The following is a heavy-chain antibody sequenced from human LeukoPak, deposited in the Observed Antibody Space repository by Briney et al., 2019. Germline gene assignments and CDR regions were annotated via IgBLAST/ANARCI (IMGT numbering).Heavy chain of an antibody. Sequence: GASVKVSCKASGYTFTGYYMHWVRQAPGQGLEWMGWIKPNSGGTNYAQKFQGWVTMTRDTSISTAYMELSRLRSDDTAVYYCAREFVAPNYGMDVWGQGTTVTVSS. CDR2: IKPNSGGT. CDR1: GYTFTGYY. J-gene: IGHJ6*02. D-gene: IGHD2-21*01. V-gene: IGHV1-2*04. CDR3: AREFVAPNYGMDV.